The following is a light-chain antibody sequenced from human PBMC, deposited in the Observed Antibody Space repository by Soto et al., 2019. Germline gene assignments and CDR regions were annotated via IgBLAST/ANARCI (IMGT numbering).Light chain of an antibody. CDR3: CSYATSSTYV. CDR1: SSDVGTFSL. V-gene: IGLV2-23*01. J-gene: IGLJ1*01. CDR2: EGN. Sequence: QSALTQPASVSGSPGQSITISCTGASSDVGTFSLVSWYQQHPGKAPQLIIYEGNKRPSGVSSRFSGFKSGDTVSLTVSGLQAEDEADYYCCSYATSSTYVFGTGTKLTVL.